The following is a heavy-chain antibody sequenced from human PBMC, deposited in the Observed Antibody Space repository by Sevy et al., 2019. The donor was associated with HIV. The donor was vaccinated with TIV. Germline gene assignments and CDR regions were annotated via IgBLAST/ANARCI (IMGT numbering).Heavy chain of an antibody. CDR2: IFSSGST. CDR3: VSLFLSYRSGWSYFDY. V-gene: IGHV3-66*02. J-gene: IGHJ4*02. D-gene: IGHD6-19*01. Sequence: GGSLRLSCAISGFTVNDKYIIWVRQAPGKGLEWVSVIFSSGSTYYADSAKGGLTISRDNSKNTVYLQMNSVRAEDTAVYYCVSLFLSYRSGWSYFDYWGQGTLVTVSS. CDR1: GFTVNDKY.